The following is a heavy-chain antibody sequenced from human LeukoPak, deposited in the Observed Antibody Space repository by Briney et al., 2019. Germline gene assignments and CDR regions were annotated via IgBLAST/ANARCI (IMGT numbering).Heavy chain of an antibody. Sequence: SETLSLTCTVSGGSISSYYWSWIRQPPGKGLEWIGYIYYSGSTNYNPSLKSRVTISVDTSKNQFSLKLSSVTAADTAVYYCARWSTAAGFDYWGQGTLVTVSS. CDR3: ARWSTAAGFDY. CDR1: GGSISSYY. D-gene: IGHD6-13*01. CDR2: IYYSGST. V-gene: IGHV4-59*08. J-gene: IGHJ4*02.